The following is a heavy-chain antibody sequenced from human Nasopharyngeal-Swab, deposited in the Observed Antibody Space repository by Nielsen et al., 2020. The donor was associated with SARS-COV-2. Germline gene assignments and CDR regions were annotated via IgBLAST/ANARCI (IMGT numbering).Heavy chain of an antibody. J-gene: IGHJ3*02. CDR3: AKDTALYLAFDI. CDR1: GFTFSSYA. CDR2: ISGSGGST. D-gene: IGHD3-9*01. V-gene: IGHV3-23*01. Sequence: LSLTCAAPGFTFSSYAMSWVRQAPGKGPEWVSAISGSGGSTYYADSVKGRFTISRDNSKNTLYLQMNSLRAEDTAVYYCAKDTALYLAFDIWGQGTMVTVSS.